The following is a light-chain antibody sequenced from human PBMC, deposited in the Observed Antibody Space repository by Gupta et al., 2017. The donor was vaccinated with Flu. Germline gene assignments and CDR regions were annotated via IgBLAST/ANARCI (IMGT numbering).Light chain of an antibody. CDR2: DVN. CDR1: SSDVGGYNY. Sequence: QSALTQPASVSGSPGQSITISCTGTSSDVGGYNYVSWYQQYPGKAPKLMIYDVNNRPSGVSNRLSGSKSGNTASLTISGLQAEDEADYYCGSYTSSSSYVFGTGTKVTVL. V-gene: IGLV2-14*03. J-gene: IGLJ1*01. CDR3: GSYTSSSSYV.